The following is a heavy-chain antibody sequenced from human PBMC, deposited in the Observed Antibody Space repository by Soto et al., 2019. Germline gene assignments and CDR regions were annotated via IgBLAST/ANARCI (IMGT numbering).Heavy chain of an antibody. CDR1: GGSISSGGYY. J-gene: IGHJ5*02. D-gene: IGHD6-13*01. CDR2: IYYSGST. Sequence: SETLYLTCTVSGGSISSGGYYWSWIRQHPGKGLEWIGYIYYSGSTYYNPSLKSRVTISVDTSKNQFSLKLSSVTAADTAVYYCARVFSDSSSFFDPWGQGTLVTVSS. CDR3: ARVFSDSSSFFDP. V-gene: IGHV4-31*03.